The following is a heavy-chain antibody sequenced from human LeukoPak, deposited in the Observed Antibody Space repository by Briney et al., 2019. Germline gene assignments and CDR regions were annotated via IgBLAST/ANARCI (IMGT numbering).Heavy chain of an antibody. D-gene: IGHD3-16*01. J-gene: IGHJ4*02. CDR2: IYYSGST. Sequence: PSETLSLTCTVSGGSISSSSYYWGWIRQPPGKGLEWIGSIYYSGSTYYNPSLKSRVTISVDTSKNQFSLKLSSVTAADTAVYYCARFPYVWGSYGPIDYWGQGTLVTVSS. CDR1: GGSISSSSYY. CDR3: ARFPYVWGSYGPIDY. V-gene: IGHV4-39*01.